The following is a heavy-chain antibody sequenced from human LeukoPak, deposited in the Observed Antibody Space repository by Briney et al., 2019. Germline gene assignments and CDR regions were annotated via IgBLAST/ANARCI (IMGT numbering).Heavy chain of an antibody. CDR1: GFTVITNG. Sequence: PGGSLRLSCAASGFTVITNGMTWVRQAPGKGLEWVSVLYSDGNTKYADSVQGRFIISRDNSKNTLYLEMNSLSPDDTAVYYCARGVEPLAANTLAYWGQGTLVTVSS. J-gene: IGHJ4*02. CDR2: LYSDGNT. CDR3: ARGVEPLAANTLAY. D-gene: IGHD1-14*01. V-gene: IGHV3-53*01.